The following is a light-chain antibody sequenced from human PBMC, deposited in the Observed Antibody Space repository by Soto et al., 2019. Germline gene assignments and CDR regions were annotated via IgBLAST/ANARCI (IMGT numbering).Light chain of an antibody. CDR3: QQKGSSSWT. Sequence: EIVLTQSPGTLSLSPGERATLSCRASQSVTSNYLAWFQQRPGQAPNLLIYEASSRATGIPDRFSGSGSGTDFTLTISRLEPEDFAVYYCQQKGSSSWTFGQGTKVDIK. V-gene: IGKV3-20*01. CDR1: QSVTSNY. CDR2: EAS. J-gene: IGKJ1*01.